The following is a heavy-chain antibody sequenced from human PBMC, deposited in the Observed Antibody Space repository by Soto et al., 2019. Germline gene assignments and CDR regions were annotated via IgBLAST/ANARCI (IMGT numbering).Heavy chain of an antibody. V-gene: IGHV3-30-3*01. CDR1: GFTFSSYA. D-gene: IGHD1-26*01. CDR2: ISYDGSNK. Sequence: QVQLVESGGGVVQPGRSLRLSCAASGFTFSSYAMHWVRQAPGKGLEWVAVISYDGSNKYYADSVKGRFTISRDNSKNTLYLQMNSLRAEDTAVYYCARDWGYSGPDECFDYWGQGTLVTVSS. J-gene: IGHJ4*02. CDR3: ARDWGYSGPDECFDY.